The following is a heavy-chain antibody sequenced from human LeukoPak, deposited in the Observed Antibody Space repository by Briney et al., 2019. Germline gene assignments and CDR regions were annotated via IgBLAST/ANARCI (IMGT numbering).Heavy chain of an antibody. Sequence: SETLSLTCAVYGGSFSGYYWSWIRQPPGEGLEWIGEINHSGSTNYNPSLKSRVTISVDTSKNQFSLKLSSVTAADTAVYYCARGFVVVPAAIRWNWFDPWGQGTLVTVSS. J-gene: IGHJ5*02. CDR3: ARGFVVVPAAIRWNWFDP. D-gene: IGHD2-2*02. CDR2: INHSGST. CDR1: GGSFSGYY. V-gene: IGHV4-34*01.